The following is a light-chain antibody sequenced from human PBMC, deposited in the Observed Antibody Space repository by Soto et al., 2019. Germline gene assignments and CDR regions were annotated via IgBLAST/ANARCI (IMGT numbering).Light chain of an antibody. CDR1: QDISSY. Sequence: AIRMTQSPSSVSVSTGDRATITCRASQDISSYLAWYQQRPGKAPKFLIYAASTLESGVPSRFSGSGSGTEFTLTISSLQSEDFATYYCQHYYTYPPTFGQGTKVDIK. CDR3: QHYYTYPPT. V-gene: IGKV1-8*01. CDR2: AAS. J-gene: IGKJ1*01.